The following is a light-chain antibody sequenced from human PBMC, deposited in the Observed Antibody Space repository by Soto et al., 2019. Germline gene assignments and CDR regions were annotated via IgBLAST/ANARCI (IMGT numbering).Light chain of an antibody. CDR1: TSDVGGYNY. V-gene: IGLV2-14*01. J-gene: IGLJ1*01. CDR3: GSYTGSITYV. Sequence: QSALTQPASVSGSLGQSITISCTGTTSDVGGYNYVSWYQQHPGKAPILMIYEVTNRPSGVSNRFSGSKSGNTASLTISGLQVEDEAEYYCGSYTGSITYVFGPGTKVNV. CDR2: EVT.